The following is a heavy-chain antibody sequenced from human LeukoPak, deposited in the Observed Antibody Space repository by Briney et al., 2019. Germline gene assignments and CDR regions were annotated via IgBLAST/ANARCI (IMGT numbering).Heavy chain of an antibody. Sequence: PSETLSLTCTVSGGSINNYFWSWIRQPPGKGLEWIGYVYHTGSTNYNPSLKSQFTISIETSRNQFSLSLTSVTAADTAMYYCARVPAGYSSSWLDYWGQGTLVTVSS. CDR2: VYHTGST. D-gene: IGHD6-13*01. CDR1: GGSINNYF. V-gene: IGHV4-59*01. CDR3: ARVPAGYSSSWLDY. J-gene: IGHJ4*02.